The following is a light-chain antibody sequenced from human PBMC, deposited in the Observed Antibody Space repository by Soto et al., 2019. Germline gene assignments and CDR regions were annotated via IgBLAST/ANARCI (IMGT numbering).Light chain of an antibody. CDR3: SSYAGSDNPYV. CDR2: EVT. Sequence: QSALTQPPSASGSPGQSVTISCTGTSGDVGGYDYVSWYQQHPGKAHKLMIYEVTKRPLGVPDRFSGSKSGNTASLTVSGLQAEDEADYYCSSYAGSDNPYVFGTGTKVTV. V-gene: IGLV2-8*01. CDR1: SGDVGGYDY. J-gene: IGLJ1*01.